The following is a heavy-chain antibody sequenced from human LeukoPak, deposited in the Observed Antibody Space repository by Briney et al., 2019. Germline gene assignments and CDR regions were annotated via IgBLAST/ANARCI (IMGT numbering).Heavy chain of an antibody. CDR1: GFTFSSYA. CDR2: ISGSGGST. CDR3: AKYNWNYRDTIDY. D-gene: IGHD1-7*01. J-gene: IGHJ4*02. V-gene: IGHV3-23*01. Sequence: PGGSLRPSCAASGFTFSSYAMSWVRQAPGKGLEWVSAISGSGGSTYYADSVKGRFTISRDNSKNTLYLQMNSLRAEDTAVYYCAKYNWNYRDTIDYWGQGTLVTVSS.